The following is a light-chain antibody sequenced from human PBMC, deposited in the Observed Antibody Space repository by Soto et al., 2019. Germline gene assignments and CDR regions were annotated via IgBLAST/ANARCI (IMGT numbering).Light chain of an antibody. CDR3: QQYCKWPPWT. V-gene: IGKV3-15*01. J-gene: IGKJ1*01. CDR1: QSVSSN. CDR2: GAS. Sequence: EIVMTQSPATLSVSPGERATLSCRASQSVSSNLAWYQHKPGQAPRLLVYGASARATGVPDRFSGSGSGTEFTLTISSLQSEDFAVYYCQQYCKWPPWTFGQGTKVEIK.